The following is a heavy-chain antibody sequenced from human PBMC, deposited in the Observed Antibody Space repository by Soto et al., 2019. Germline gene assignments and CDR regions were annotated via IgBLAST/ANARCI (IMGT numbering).Heavy chain of an antibody. CDR2: VSHDGRNT. CDR1: GFTFSDYA. V-gene: IGHV3-30*18. D-gene: IGHD6-19*01. J-gene: IGHJ4*02. CDR3: AKGGLEWLVTSDVNY. Sequence: VQLVESGGGVVQPGRSLRLSCAASGFTFSDYAMHWVRQAPGKGLEWVAVVSHDGRNTHYADSVKGRFTISRDSSKNTVSLEMTSLSAGETAVYYCAKGGLEWLVTSDVNYWAQGALVTFS.